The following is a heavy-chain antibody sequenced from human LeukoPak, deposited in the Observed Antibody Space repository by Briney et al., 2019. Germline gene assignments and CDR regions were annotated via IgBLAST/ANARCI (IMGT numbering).Heavy chain of an antibody. J-gene: IGHJ4*02. V-gene: IGHV3-23*01. D-gene: IGHD6-6*01. CDR3: AKTPRGSSSSTRSLDY. CDR2: ISGSGGST. Sequence: GGSLRLSCAASGFTFSSYAMSWVRQAPGKGLAWVSAISGSGGSTYYADSVKGRFTISRDNSKNTLYLQMNSLRAEDTAVYYCAKTPRGSSSSTRSLDYWGQGTLVTVSS. CDR1: GFTFSSYA.